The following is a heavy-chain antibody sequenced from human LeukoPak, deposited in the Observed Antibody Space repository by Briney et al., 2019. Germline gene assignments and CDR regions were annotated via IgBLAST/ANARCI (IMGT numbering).Heavy chain of an antibody. CDR1: GGSINSYY. CDR2: IYYIGST. D-gene: IGHD6-13*01. Sequence: SETLSLTCTVSGGSINSYYWSWIRQPPGKGLEWIGYIYYIGSTNYNPSLKSRVTISVDTSKNQFSLKLSSVTAADTAVYYCARIAAAGTIDYWGQGTLVTVSS. CDR3: ARIAAAGTIDY. J-gene: IGHJ4*02. V-gene: IGHV4-59*01.